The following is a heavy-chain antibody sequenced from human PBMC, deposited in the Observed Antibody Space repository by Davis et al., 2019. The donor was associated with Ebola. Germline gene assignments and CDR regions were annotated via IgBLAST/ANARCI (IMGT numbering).Heavy chain of an antibody. CDR1: GGSFSGYY. CDR2: INHSGST. V-gene: IGHV4-34*01. J-gene: IGHJ6*02. CDR3: ARVSYYDFWSGYYKLYGMDV. D-gene: IGHD3-3*01. Sequence: PGGSLRLSCAVYGGSFSGYYWSWIRQPPGKGLEWIGEINHSGSTNYNPSLKSRVTISVDTSKNQFSLKLSSVTAADTAVYYCARVSYYDFWSGYYKLYGMDVWGQGTTVTVSS.